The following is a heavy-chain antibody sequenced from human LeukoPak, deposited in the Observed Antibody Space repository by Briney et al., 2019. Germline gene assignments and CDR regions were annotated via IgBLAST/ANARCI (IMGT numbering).Heavy chain of an antibody. Sequence: GGSLRLSCAASGFTFSSYGIHWVRQAPGKGLEWAAFIRYDGSNKYYADSVKGRFTISRDNSKNTLYLQMNSLRAEDTAVYYCAKGPHYGSGSYFPDYWGQGTLVTVSS. D-gene: IGHD3-10*01. V-gene: IGHV3-30*02. CDR2: IRYDGSNK. J-gene: IGHJ4*02. CDR3: AKGPHYGSGSYFPDY. CDR1: GFTFSSYG.